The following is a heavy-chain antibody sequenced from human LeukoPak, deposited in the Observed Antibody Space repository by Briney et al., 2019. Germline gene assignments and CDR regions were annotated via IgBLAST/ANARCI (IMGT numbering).Heavy chain of an antibody. J-gene: IGHJ5*02. V-gene: IGHV3-30*18. D-gene: IGHD4-17*01. Sequence: GRSLRLSCAASGITFRSYGMHWVRQAPGEGLEWVGVISYDGSHKYYADSVKGRFSISRDNSKNTLYLQMNSLRADDTAVYYCAKGARGDTVTSIVGLNWFDPWGQGTLVTVSS. CDR1: GITFRSYG. CDR2: ISYDGSHK. CDR3: AKGARGDTVTSIVGLNWFDP.